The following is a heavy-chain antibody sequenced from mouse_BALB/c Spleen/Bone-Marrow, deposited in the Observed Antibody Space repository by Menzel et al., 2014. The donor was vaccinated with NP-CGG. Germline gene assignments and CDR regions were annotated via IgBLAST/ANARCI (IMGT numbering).Heavy chain of an antibody. J-gene: IGHJ4*01. CDR1: GYTFSSYW. V-gene: IGHV1-9*01. Sequence: QVQLQQSGAELMKPGTSVKISCKATGYTFSSYWIEWVKQRPGLGLEWIGEILPGSAITNYNEKFKGKATFTADTSSSTAYMQLSSLTSEDSAVYYCARRYFYSMDYWGQGTSVTVSS. D-gene: IGHD2-14*01. CDR3: ARRYFYSMDY. CDR2: ILPGSAIT.